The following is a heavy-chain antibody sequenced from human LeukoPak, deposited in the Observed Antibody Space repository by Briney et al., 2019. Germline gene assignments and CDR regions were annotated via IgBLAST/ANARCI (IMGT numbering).Heavy chain of an antibody. CDR2: ISAYNGNT. CDR1: GYTSTSYG. V-gene: IGHV1-18*01. Sequence: ASVKVSCKASGYTSTSYGISWVRQAPGQGLEWMGWISAYNGNTNYAQKLPGRVTMTTDTSTSTAYMELRSLRSDDTAVYYCARFHRQRGFDYRGQGTLVSVSS. D-gene: IGHD3-10*01. CDR3: ARFHRQRGFDY. J-gene: IGHJ4*02.